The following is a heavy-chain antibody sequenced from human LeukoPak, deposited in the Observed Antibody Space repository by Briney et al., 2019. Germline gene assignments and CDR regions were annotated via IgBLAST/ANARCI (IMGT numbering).Heavy chain of an antibody. CDR3: VKPLAYCGGACYYYFHH. D-gene: IGHD2-21*02. J-gene: IGHJ1*01. V-gene: IGHV3-64D*06. Sequence: PGGSLRLSCSASGFTFSSYAMHWVRQAPGKGLEYVSAISSNGDSTYYADSVKGRFTISRDNSKNTLYLQMNSLRAEGSAVYYCVKPLAYCGGACYYYFHHWGQGTLVTVSS. CDR1: GFTFSSYA. CDR2: ISSNGDST.